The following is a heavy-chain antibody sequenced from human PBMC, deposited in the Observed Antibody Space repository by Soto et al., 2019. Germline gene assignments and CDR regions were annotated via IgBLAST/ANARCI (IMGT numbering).Heavy chain of an antibody. J-gene: IGHJ5*02. D-gene: IGHD2-2*01. CDR1: GRSINSYY. Sequence: SETLSLSSTGCGRSINSYYWSWIRQPPGKGLEWTGYIYYSGSTNYNPSLKSRVTISVDTSKNQFSLKLSSVTAADTAVYYCARVVPAAPTVTEGNWFDPWGQGTLVTVS. V-gene: IGHV4-59*01. CDR3: ARVVPAAPTVTEGNWFDP. CDR2: IYYSGST.